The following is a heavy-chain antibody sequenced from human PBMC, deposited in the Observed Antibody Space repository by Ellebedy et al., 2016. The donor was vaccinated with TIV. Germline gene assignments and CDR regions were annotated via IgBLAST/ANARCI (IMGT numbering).Heavy chain of an antibody. J-gene: IGHJ4*02. CDR3: ARDPGTTSGGYDY. CDR1: GGTFSSYA. D-gene: IGHD1-7*01. Sequence: SVKVSXKASGGTFSSYAISWVRQAPGQGLEWMGGIIPIFGTANYAQKFQGRVTITADESTSTAYMELSSLRSEDTAVYYCARDPGTTSGGYDYWGQGTLVTVSS. V-gene: IGHV1-69*13. CDR2: IIPIFGTA.